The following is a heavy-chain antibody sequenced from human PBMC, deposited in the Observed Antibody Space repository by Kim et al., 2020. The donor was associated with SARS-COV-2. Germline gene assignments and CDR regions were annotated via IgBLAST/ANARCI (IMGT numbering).Heavy chain of an antibody. J-gene: IGHJ6*02. V-gene: IGHV3-23*01. CDR3: AIRSYGDYYYYYGMDV. Sequence: GGSLRLSCAASGFTFSSYAMSWVRQAPGKGLEWVSAISGSGGSTYYADSVKGRFTISRDNSKNTLYLQMNSLRAEDTAVYYCAIRSYGDYYYYYGMDVWGQGTTVTVSS. CDR2: ISGSGGST. D-gene: IGHD4-17*01. CDR1: GFTFSSYA.